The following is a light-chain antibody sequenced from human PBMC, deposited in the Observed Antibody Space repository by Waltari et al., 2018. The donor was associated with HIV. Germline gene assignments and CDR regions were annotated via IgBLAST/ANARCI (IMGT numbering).Light chain of an antibody. J-gene: IGLJ2*01. Sequence: SYELTQPSSVSVSPGQTARITCSGDLLTEKYARWFQQKPGQAPVLLIYKDSERPSGIPDRCSGSSSGTTFTWTISAAQVEDEGDYYCYSASDNNLRSFGGGTKLTVL. CDR3: YSASDNNLRS. CDR1: LLTEKY. V-gene: IGLV3-27*01. CDR2: KDS.